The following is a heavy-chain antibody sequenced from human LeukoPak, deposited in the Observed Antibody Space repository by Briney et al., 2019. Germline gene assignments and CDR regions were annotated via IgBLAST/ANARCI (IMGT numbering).Heavy chain of an antibody. CDR3: ARAILATIPYYFDY. Sequence: PSETLSLTCTVSGGSISSGDYYWSWIRQPPGKGLEWIGYIYYSGSTYYNPSLKSRVTISVDTSKNQFSLKLSSVTAADTAVYYCARAILATIPYYFDYWGQGTLVIVSS. CDR1: GGSISSGDYY. J-gene: IGHJ4*02. V-gene: IGHV4-30-4*08. D-gene: IGHD5-24*01. CDR2: IYYSGST.